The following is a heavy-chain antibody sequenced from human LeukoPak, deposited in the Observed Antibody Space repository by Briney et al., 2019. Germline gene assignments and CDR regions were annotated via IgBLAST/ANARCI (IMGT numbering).Heavy chain of an antibody. CDR3: ATTTEDDFWSGQVSYYFDY. CDR2: ISSSSSYI. V-gene: IGHV3-21*01. D-gene: IGHD3-3*01. Sequence: GGSLRLSCAASGFTFSSYSMNWVRQAPGKGLEWVSSISSSSSYIYYADSVKGRFTISRDNAKNSLYLQMNSLRAEGTAVYYCATTTEDDFWSGQVSYYFDYWGQGTLVTVSS. CDR1: GFTFSSYS. J-gene: IGHJ4*02.